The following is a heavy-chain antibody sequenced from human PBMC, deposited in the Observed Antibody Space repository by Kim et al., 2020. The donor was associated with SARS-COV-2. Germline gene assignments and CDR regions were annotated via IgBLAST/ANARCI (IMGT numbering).Heavy chain of an antibody. CDR3: AKNLGIAAAGTRNYGMDV. Sequence: KGRFTLSRDNAKNTLYLQMNSLRAEATAVYYCAKNLGIAAAGTRNYGMDVWGQGTTVTVSS. D-gene: IGHD6-13*01. J-gene: IGHJ6*02. V-gene: IGHV3-23*01.